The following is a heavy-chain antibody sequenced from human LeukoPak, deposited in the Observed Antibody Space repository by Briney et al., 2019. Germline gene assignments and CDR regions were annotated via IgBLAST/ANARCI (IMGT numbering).Heavy chain of an antibody. CDR2: LNSDGSST. V-gene: IGHV3-74*01. D-gene: IGHD6-13*01. J-gene: IGHJ1*01. CDR3: ARSPIAAAGTGPLYFQH. CDR1: GFTFSNYW. Sequence: PGGSLRLSCAASGFTFSNYWMHWVRQAPGKGLVWVSRLNSDGSSTNYADSVKGRFTISRDNAKNSLYLQMNSLRAEDTAVYYCARSPIAAAGTGPLYFQHWGQGTLVTVSS.